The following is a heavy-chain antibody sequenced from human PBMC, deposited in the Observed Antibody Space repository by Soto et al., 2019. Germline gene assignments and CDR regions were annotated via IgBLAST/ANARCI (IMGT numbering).Heavy chain of an antibody. CDR2: VFPGDSDT. Sequence: GESLKISCKGSGYNFTNYWVAWVRQMPGKGLEWMGIVFPGDSDTRYRPSFQGQVTIPADKSISTAYLQWRSLKASDTAMYYCARSYSSSSPGDYWGQGTLVTVSS. D-gene: IGHD6-6*01. CDR3: ARSYSSSSPGDY. J-gene: IGHJ4*02. V-gene: IGHV5-51*01. CDR1: GYNFTNYW.